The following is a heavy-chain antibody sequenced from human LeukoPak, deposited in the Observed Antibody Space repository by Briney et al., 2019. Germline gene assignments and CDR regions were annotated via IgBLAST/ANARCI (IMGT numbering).Heavy chain of an antibody. J-gene: IGHJ4*02. D-gene: IGHD6-19*01. Sequence: GGALRLSCTASGFTFRTHAMHWVRQAPGKGLEWVASMLYDGSNKHYADSVKGRFSISRDNSTNTLYLQMYSLRDEDTAVYYCAGQYGWLIDYWGQGTLVTVSS. CDR3: AGQYGWLIDY. V-gene: IGHV3-30-3*01. CDR1: GFTFRTHA. CDR2: MLYDGSNK.